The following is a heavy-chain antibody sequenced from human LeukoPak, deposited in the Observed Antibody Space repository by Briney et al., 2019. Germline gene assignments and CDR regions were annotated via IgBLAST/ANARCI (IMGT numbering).Heavy chain of an antibody. CDR2: IEYSRGT. CDR3: ARVKYSSGSTSSWFDP. CDR1: GGSISNYR. D-gene: IGHD3-10*01. J-gene: IGHJ5*02. Sequence: SETLSLTCTVSGGSISNYRWSWFRQPPGTGREWIGYIEYSRGTTYNSSLKSRVTISVDTSKNQFSLKLSSVTAADTAVYYCARVKYSSGSTSSWFDPWGRGTPVAVSS. V-gene: IGHV4-59*08.